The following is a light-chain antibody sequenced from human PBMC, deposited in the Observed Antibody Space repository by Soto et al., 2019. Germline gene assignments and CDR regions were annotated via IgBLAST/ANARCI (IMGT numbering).Light chain of an antibody. V-gene: IGLV1-44*01. J-gene: IGLJ3*02. CDR1: SSNSARNT. CDR3: AAWDDSLNGPV. Sequence: QAVVTQPPSASATPGQRVAISCSGSSSNSARNTVNWYKQLPGAAPKLLIPDNNQRPSGVPDRFSGSKSGTSASLAISGLQSEDEADYYCAAWDDSLNGPVFGRGTKLTVL. CDR2: DNN.